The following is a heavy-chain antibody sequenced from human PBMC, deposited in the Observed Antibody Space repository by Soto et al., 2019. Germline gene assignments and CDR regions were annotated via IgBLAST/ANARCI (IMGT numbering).Heavy chain of an antibody. Sequence: QITLKESGPTLVKPTQTLTLTCTFSEFSLSTRGVGVGWIRQPPGKALEWLALIYWDDDKRYSPSLKSRLTITKDTSKNQVVLTMTNMDPVDTATYYCAHRRVAAAAPYFDYWGQGTLVTVSS. CDR2: IYWDDDK. D-gene: IGHD6-13*01. CDR3: AHRRVAAAAPYFDY. CDR1: EFSLSTRGVG. V-gene: IGHV2-5*02. J-gene: IGHJ4*02.